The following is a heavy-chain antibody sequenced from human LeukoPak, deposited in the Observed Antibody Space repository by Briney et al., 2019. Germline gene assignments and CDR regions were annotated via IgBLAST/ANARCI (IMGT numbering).Heavy chain of an antibody. CDR3: ARGDRQQPGNLYYYHLDV. CDR2: IYYSGST. D-gene: IGHD3-22*01. Sequence: SETLSLTCTVSGGSISSSSYYWGWIRQPPGKGLEWIGSIYYSGSTYYNPSLKIRVTISVDTSKNQFSLKLSSVTAADTAVYYRARGDRQQPGNLYYYHLDVWGKGTPVNVSS. J-gene: IGHJ6*03. V-gene: IGHV4-39*07. CDR1: GGSISSSSYY.